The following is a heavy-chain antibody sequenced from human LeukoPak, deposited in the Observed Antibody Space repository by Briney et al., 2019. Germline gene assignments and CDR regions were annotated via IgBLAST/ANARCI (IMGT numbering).Heavy chain of an antibody. D-gene: IGHD5-12*01. CDR1: GYTFTSYG. Sequence: ASVKVSCKASGYTFTSYGISWVRQAPGQGLEWMGWISAYNGNTNYAQKLQGRVTMTTDTSTSTAYMELRSLRSDDTAVYYCARDSGYDFAYRWFDPWGQGTLVTVSS. J-gene: IGHJ5*02. CDR3: ARDSGYDFAYRWFDP. V-gene: IGHV1-18*01. CDR2: ISAYNGNT.